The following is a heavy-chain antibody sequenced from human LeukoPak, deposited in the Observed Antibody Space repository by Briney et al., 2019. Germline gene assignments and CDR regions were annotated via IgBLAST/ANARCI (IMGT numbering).Heavy chain of an antibody. CDR2: INPSSGGT. D-gene: IGHD3-9*01. Sequence: GASVKVSCKASGYTFTGYYMHWVRQAPGQGLEWMGRINPSSGGTNYAQRFQGRVTMTRDTSISTAYMELSRLRSDDTAVYYCARGGYYDILTGHEYWGQGTLVTVSS. CDR1: GYTFTGYY. J-gene: IGHJ4*02. CDR3: ARGGYYDILTGHEY. V-gene: IGHV1-2*06.